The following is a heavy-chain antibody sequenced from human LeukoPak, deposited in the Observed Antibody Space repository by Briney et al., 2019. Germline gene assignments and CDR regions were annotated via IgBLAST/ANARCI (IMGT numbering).Heavy chain of an antibody. Sequence: SETLSLTCAVYGGSFSGYYWSWIRQPPGKGLEWIGEINHSGSTNYNPSLKSRVTISVDTSNNQFSLKLNSVTAADTAVYYCASNYYDSSGYDHNWFDPWGQGTLVTVSS. CDR1: GGSFSGYY. V-gene: IGHV4-34*01. CDR2: INHSGST. D-gene: IGHD3-22*01. J-gene: IGHJ5*02. CDR3: ASNYYDSSGYDHNWFDP.